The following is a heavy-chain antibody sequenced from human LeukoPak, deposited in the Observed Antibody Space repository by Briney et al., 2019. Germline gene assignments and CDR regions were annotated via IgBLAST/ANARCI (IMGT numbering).Heavy chain of an antibody. CDR3: ATDREYRKWFDP. Sequence: ASVKVSCKVSGYTLTELSMHWVRQAPGKGLEWMGGFDPEDGETIYAQKFQGRVTMTEDTSTDTAYMELSSLRSDDTAVYYCATDREYRKWFDPWGQGTLVTVSS. D-gene: IGHD2/OR15-2a*01. V-gene: IGHV1-24*01. CDR1: GYTLTELS. J-gene: IGHJ5*02. CDR2: FDPEDGET.